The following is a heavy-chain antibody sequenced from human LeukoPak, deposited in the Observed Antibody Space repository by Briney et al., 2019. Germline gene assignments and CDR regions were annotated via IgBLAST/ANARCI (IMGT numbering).Heavy chain of an antibody. J-gene: IGHJ4*02. CDR2: IYSGGST. CDR1: GFTVSSNY. CDR3: ARGPRYYYGSGSYYPGNFDY. V-gene: IGHV3-53*01. D-gene: IGHD3-10*01. Sequence: GGSLRLSCAASGFTVSSNYMNWVRQAPGKGLEWVSVIYSGGSTYYADSVKGRFTISRDNSKNTLYLQMNSLRAEDTAVYYCARGPRYYYGSGSYYPGNFDYWGQGTLVTVSS.